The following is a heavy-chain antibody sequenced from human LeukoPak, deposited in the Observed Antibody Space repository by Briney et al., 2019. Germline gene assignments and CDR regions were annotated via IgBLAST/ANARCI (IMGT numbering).Heavy chain of an antibody. CDR3: IRGSGYYPA. J-gene: IGHJ5*02. CDR2: IKSKSVGETT. V-gene: IGHV3-15*01. Sequence: GGSLRLSCATSGFTFSDAWMSWVRQAPGKGLEWAGLIKSKSVGETTDYAAPVKGRFTMSRDDSKNTLYLQINSLKTEDTAVYYCIRGSGYYPAWGQGTLVTVSS. CDR1: GFTFSDAW. D-gene: IGHD3-3*01.